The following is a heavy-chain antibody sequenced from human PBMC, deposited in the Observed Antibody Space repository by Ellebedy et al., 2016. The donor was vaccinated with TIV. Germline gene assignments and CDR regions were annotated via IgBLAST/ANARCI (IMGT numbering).Heavy chain of an antibody. CDR3: ARDTVEVPSGDAFDL. D-gene: IGHD2-2*01. CDR2: IKFDEIEA. CDR1: GFTFSRYW. J-gene: IGHJ3*01. Sequence: PGGSLRLSCAASGFTFSRYWMSWLRQAPGQGLEYVAHIKFDEIEAYHADSVKGRFVISRDNARKLLYLQMNNLRVGDTAVYYCARDTVEVPSGDAFDLWGQGTTVTVSS. V-gene: IGHV3-7*01.